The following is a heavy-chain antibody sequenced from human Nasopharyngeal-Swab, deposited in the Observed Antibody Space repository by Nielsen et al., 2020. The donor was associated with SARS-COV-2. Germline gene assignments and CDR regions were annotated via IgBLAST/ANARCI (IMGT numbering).Heavy chain of an antibody. CDR2: IGTAGDT. CDR1: GFTFSSYD. D-gene: IGHD6-13*01. Sequence: SLKISCASSGFTFSSYDLHWLRQATGKGLEWVSAIGTAGDTYYPGSVKGRFTISRENAKNSLYVQMNSLRAGDTAVYYCARARIAAAGYYFDYWGQGTLVTVSS. J-gene: IGHJ4*02. CDR3: ARARIAAAGYYFDY. V-gene: IGHV3-13*01.